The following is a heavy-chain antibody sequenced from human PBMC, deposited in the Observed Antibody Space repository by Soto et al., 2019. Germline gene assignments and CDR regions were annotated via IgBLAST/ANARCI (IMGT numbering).Heavy chain of an antibody. Sequence: AASVKVSCKASRYSFTTYALHWVRQAPGQRREWMGWINAGNGDTKYSEKFQGRVTITRDTSANTAYMELSSLRSEDTSVYYCARDPGTGAALRAYHYDYWGHVXLVTVSS. D-gene: IGHD1-1*01. CDR1: RYSFTTYA. CDR2: INAGNGDT. J-gene: IGHJ4*01. CDR3: ARDPGTGAALRAYHYDY. V-gene: IGHV1-3*01.